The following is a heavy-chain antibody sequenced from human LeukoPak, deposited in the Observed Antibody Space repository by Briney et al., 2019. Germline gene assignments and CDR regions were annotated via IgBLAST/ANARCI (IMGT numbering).Heavy chain of an antibody. CDR1: GFTFSSYG. V-gene: IGHV3-30*18. D-gene: IGHD6-19*01. CDR3: AKGGSSGWFDYFDY. J-gene: IGHJ4*02. CDR2: VSSDGTNK. Sequence: GGSLRLSCAASGFTFSSYGIHWVRQAPGKGLEWVAVVSSDGTNKYYADSVKGRFTISRDNSKNTLYLQMNSLRAENTAVYYCAKGGSSGWFDYFDYWGQGTLVTVSS.